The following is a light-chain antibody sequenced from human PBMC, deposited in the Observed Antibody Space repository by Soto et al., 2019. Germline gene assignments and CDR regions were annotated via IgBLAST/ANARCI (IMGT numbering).Light chain of an antibody. CDR2: TAS. Sequence: DIQLTQSPSFLSASVGDRVTIACRASQGVSSYLAWFQQRPGKAPKLLIYTASTLQSGVPSRFSGSGSGTEFTLTISSLQPEDFATYYCQKLNSYPHTFGGGTKVDIK. CDR1: QGVSSY. J-gene: IGKJ4*01. CDR3: QKLNSYPHT. V-gene: IGKV1-9*01.